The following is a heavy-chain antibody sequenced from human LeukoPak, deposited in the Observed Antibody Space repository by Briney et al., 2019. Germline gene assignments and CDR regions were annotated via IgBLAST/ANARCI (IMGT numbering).Heavy chain of an antibody. CDR1: GFTVSNNY. J-gene: IGHJ4*02. Sequence: PGGSLRLSCAVSGFTVSNNYMNWVRQAPGKGLGWVSIIYSGGRTYYADSAKGRFTISRDIFKNTVYLQMNSLRAEDTAVYYCAREGATTAFDYWGQGTLVTVSS. V-gene: IGHV3-53*01. CDR3: AREGATTAFDY. D-gene: IGHD1-26*01. CDR2: IYSGGRT.